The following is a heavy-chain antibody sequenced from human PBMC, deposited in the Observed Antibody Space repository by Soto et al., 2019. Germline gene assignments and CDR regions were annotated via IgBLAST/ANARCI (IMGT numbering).Heavy chain of an antibody. Sequence: EVQLLGSGGGLVHPGGSLRLSCAASGFAFRNYGMSWVRQAPGKGPKWVSTISGSGGSTYYADSVKGRFTISRDNSKNTLYLQMTSLRAEDTAIYYCAKDTFDVPPGFDYWGQGALVTVSS. CDR1: GFAFRNYG. CDR2: ISGSGGST. CDR3: AKDTFDVPPGFDY. V-gene: IGHV3-23*01. J-gene: IGHJ4*02. D-gene: IGHD3-9*01.